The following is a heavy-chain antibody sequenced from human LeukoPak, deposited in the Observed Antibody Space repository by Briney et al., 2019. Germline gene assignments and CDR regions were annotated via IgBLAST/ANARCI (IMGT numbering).Heavy chain of an antibody. CDR3: ARDPKYAYRALDY. J-gene: IGHJ4*02. CDR2: VQSDGGNI. CDR1: GFSLSDYG. D-gene: IGHD1-26*01. Sequence: GGSLGLSCAASGFSLSDYGIHWVRQAPGKGLEWVAFVQSDGGNINYAESMKGRLSISRDNSNNIVYLQMNSLRPEDTAVYYCARDPKYAYRALDYWGQGTLVTVSS. V-gene: IGHV3-30*02.